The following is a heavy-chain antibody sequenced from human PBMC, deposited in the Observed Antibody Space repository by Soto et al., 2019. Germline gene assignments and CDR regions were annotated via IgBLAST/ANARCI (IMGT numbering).Heavy chain of an antibody. D-gene: IGHD2-2*01. CDR2: ISGSGGST. CDR3: SKDRGIPAAPENYYYYYMDV. J-gene: IGHJ6*03. CDR1: GFTFSSYA. V-gene: IGHV3-23*01. Sequence: HPGGSLRLSCAASGFTFSSYAMSWVRQAPGKGLEWVSAISGSGGSTYYADSVKGRFTISRDNSKNTLYLQMNSLRAEDTAVYYCSKDRGIPAAPENYYYYYMDVWGKGTTVTVSS.